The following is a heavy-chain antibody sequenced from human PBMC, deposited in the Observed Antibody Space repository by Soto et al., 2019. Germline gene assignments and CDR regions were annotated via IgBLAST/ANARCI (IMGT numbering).Heavy chain of an antibody. D-gene: IGHD2-15*01. J-gene: IGHJ4*02. CDR1: GFTFSSYA. CDR2: ISYDGSNK. CDR3: ARALENYCSGGSCYKDTAMVGSGTLDY. Sequence: QVQLVESGGGVVQPGRSLRLSCAASGFTFSSYAMHWVRQAPGKGLEWVAVISYDGSNKYYADSVKGRFTISRDNSKNTLYLQMNSLRAEDTAVYYCARALENYCSGGSCYKDTAMVGSGTLDYWGQGTLVTVSS. V-gene: IGHV3-30-3*01.